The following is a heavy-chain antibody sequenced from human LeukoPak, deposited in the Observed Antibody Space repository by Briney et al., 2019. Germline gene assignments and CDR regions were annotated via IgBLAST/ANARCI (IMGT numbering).Heavy chain of an antibody. CDR2: IIPILGIA. CDR1: GYTFTGYY. Sequence: ASVKVSCKASGYTFTGYYMHWVRQAPGQGLEWMGRIIPILGIANYAQKFQGRVTITADKSTSTAYMELSSLRSEDTAVYYCAISRGYSYGINLDYWGQGTLVTVSS. J-gene: IGHJ4*02. CDR3: AISRGYSYGINLDY. V-gene: IGHV1-69*02. D-gene: IGHD5-18*01.